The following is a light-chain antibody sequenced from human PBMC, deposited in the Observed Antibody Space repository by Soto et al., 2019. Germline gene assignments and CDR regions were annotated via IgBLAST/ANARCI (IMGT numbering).Light chain of an antibody. J-gene: IGKJ3*01. V-gene: IGKV3-20*01. CDR2: GAF. CDR1: QIVRGEY. CDR3: QHYNTWPFA. Sequence: EIVLTQSPGTLSLSPGERATVSCRASQIVRGEYLAWYQQKRGQPPRLLNYGAFNRAGGIPDRFSGSGFGTDFTLTISRLEPEDFAVYCCQHYNTWPFAFGPGTKVDIK.